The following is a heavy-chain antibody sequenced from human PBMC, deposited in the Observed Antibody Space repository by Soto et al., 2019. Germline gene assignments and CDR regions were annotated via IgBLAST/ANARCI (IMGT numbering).Heavy chain of an antibody. CDR1: GFTFSSYD. J-gene: IGHJ4*02. CDR2: IGTAGDT. Sequence: PGGSLRLSCAVSGFTFSSYDMHWVRQATGKGLEWVSAIGTAGDTYYPGSVKGRFTISRENAKNSLYLQMNSLRAGDTAVYDCARAAAAGFFDYWGQGTLVTVSS. V-gene: IGHV3-13*01. CDR3: ARAAAAGFFDY. D-gene: IGHD6-13*01.